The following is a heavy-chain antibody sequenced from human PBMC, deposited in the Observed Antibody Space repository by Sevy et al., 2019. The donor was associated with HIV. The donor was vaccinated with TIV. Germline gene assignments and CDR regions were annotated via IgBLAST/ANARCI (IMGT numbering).Heavy chain of an antibody. CDR2: ISGSGRFT. CDR1: EFTFSSYA. J-gene: IGHJ6*02. CDR3: AKGFCSGANCPRDYYYYGMDV. Sequence: GGSLRLSCSASEFTFSSYAMSWVRQAPGKGLEWDSSISGSGRFTYYADFVEGRFIISRDNSKNTLSVQMNSLRAEDTAVYYCAKGFCSGANCPRDYYYYGMDVWGQGTTVTVSS. V-gene: IGHV3-23*01. D-gene: IGHD2-15*01.